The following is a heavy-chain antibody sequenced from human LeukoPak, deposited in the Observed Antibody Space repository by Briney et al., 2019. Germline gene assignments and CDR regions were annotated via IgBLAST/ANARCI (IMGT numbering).Heavy chain of an antibody. CDR2: IYPGDSDT. D-gene: IGHD4-11*01. CDR3: ARRGGLQRTYIDY. V-gene: IGHV5-51*01. Sequence: GESLKISCKGSGYSFITYWIGWVRQMPGKGLEWMGIIYPGDSDTRYSPSFQGQVTISAGKSISTAYLQWSSLKASDTAMYYCARRGGLQRTYIDYWGQGTLVTVSS. J-gene: IGHJ4*02. CDR1: GYSFITYW.